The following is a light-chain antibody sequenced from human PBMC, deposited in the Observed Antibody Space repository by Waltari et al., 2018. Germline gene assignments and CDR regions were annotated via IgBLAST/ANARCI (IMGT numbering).Light chain of an antibody. CDR3: SSQSTKNGVI. V-gene: IGLV2-14*03. CDR1: SSDAGGDDS. Sequence: QSALTQRASVSGSPGQSITISCTGCSSDAGGDDSVSWYEDHPGQAPKVIIYDVNKRPSGVSDRFSGSKSGNTASLTISGLQAEDEATFYCSSQSTKNGVIFGGGTKVTVL. J-gene: IGLJ2*01. CDR2: DVN.